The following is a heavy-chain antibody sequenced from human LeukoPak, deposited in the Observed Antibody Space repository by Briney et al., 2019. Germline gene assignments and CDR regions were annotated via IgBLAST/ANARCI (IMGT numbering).Heavy chain of an antibody. V-gene: IGHV1-69*05. D-gene: IGHD2-2*01. CDR3: ARGYCSSTSCREYNWFDP. CDR1: GGTFSSYA. Sequence: ASVKVSCKASGGTFSSYAISWVRQAPGQGLEWMGGIIPIFRTANYAQKFQGRVTITTDESTSTAYMELSSLRSEDTAVYYCARGYCSSTSCREYNWFDPWGQGTLVTVPS. J-gene: IGHJ5*02. CDR2: IIPIFRTA.